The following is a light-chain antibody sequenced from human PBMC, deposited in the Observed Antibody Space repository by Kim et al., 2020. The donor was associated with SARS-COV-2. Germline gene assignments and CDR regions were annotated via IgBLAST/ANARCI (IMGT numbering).Light chain of an antibody. CDR2: GAS. V-gene: IGKV3-15*01. Sequence: SVSPGERATLSCRASQSVNSNLAWYQQKPGQAPRLLIYGASTRAAGFPARFSGSGSGTEFTLTISSLQSEDFAVYYCQQHNDWPLTFGGGTKVEI. CDR3: QQHNDWPLT. CDR1: QSVNSN. J-gene: IGKJ4*01.